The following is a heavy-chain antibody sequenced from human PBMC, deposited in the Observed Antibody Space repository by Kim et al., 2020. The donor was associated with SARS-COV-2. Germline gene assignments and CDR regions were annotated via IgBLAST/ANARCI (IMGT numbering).Heavy chain of an antibody. Sequence: ASVKVSCKASGYTFTSYAMHWVRQAPGQRLEWMGWINAGNGNTKYSQKFQGRVTITRDTSASTAYMELSSLRSEDTAVYYCARCFRRVENPYSSGWYPYYWGQGTLVTVSS. CDR3: ARCFRRVENPYSSGWYPYY. V-gene: IGHV1-3*01. D-gene: IGHD6-19*01. J-gene: IGHJ4*02. CDR1: GYTFTSYA. CDR2: INAGNGNT.